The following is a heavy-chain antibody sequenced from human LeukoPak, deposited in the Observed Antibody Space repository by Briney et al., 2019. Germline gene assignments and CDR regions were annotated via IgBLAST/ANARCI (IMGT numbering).Heavy chain of an antibody. D-gene: IGHD2-2*01. V-gene: IGHV1-2*02. CDR1: GYTFTGYY. J-gene: IGHJ4*02. CDR3: ARAVRDIVVVPAHDY. Sequence: ASVKVSCKASGYTFTGYYMHWVRQAPGQWLEWMGWINPNSGGTNYAQKFQGRVTMTRDTSISTAYMELSRLRSDDTAVYYCARAVRDIVVVPAHDYWGQGTLVTVSS. CDR2: INPNSGGT.